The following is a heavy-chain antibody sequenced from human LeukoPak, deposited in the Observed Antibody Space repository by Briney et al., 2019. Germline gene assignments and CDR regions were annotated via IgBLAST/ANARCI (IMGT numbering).Heavy chain of an antibody. V-gene: IGHV1-46*01. CDR1: GYTFTSYY. J-gene: IGHJ6*02. Sequence: GSVKVSCKASGYTFTSYYMHWVRQAPGLGLEWMGIINPSGGSTSYAQKFQGRVTLTRDTYTSTVYMELSSLRSEDTAVYYCARVLGGRGAAGHYYYYGMDVWGQGPTVPVSS. D-gene: IGHD6-13*01. CDR2: INPSGGST. CDR3: ARVLGGRGAAGHYYYYGMDV.